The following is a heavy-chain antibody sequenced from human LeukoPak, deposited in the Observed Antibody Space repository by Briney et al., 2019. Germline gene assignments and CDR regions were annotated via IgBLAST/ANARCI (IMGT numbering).Heavy chain of an antibody. V-gene: IGHV1-2*02. Sequence: ASVKVSCKASGYTFTAFYIHWVRQAPGQGLEWMGWINPNRGGIKYSQNFQGRVTMTSDTSISTAYMELSRLRSDDTAVFYCARGRNGGSLNWFDPWGQGTLVTVSS. J-gene: IGHJ5*02. CDR3: ARGRNGGSLNWFDP. CDR1: GYTFTAFY. D-gene: IGHD1-26*01. CDR2: INPNRGGI.